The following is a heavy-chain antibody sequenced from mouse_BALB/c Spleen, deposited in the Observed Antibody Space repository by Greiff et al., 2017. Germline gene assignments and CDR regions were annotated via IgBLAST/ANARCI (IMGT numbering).Heavy chain of an antibody. CDR1: GYTFTSYW. V-gene: IGHV1-5*01. Sequence: VQLQQSGTVLARPGASVTMSCKASGYTFTSYWMHWVKQRPGQGLEWIGAIYPGNSDASYNQKFTGQANLTAVTSTSTAYMVLSSLTNEDSAVYYCTRGMITTVVANAMDYWGQGNSVTVSS. CDR2: IYPGNSDA. D-gene: IGHD1-1*01. J-gene: IGHJ4*01. CDR3: TRGMITTVVANAMDY.